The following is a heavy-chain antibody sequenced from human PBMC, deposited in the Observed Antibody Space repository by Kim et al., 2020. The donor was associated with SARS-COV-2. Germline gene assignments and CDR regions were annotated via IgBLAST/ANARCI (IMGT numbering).Heavy chain of an antibody. D-gene: IGHD5-18*01. J-gene: IGHJ4*02. V-gene: IGHV3-23*01. Sequence: ADSVKGRFTISRDNSTNALYLQMNSLRAEDTAVYYCAKDLSARLWPPFDYWGQGTLVTVSS. CDR3: AKDLSARLWPPFDY.